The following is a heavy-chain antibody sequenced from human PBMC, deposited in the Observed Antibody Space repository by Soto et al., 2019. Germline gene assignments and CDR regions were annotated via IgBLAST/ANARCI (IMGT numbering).Heavy chain of an antibody. J-gene: IGHJ6*02. CDR2: FSGSGGST. V-gene: IGHV3-23*01. D-gene: IGHD3-10*01. CDR3: ASDWTGETFPCLDV. Sequence: EVQLLESGGGLVQPGGSLRLSCAAAGFTFSNYALTWVRQSPGKGLEWVSAFSGSGGSTYYADSVRGRFTISRDNPKNTLFLQMNSLRVEEPAIYYSASDWTGETFPCLDVWGQGTTVSVSS. CDR1: GFTFSNYA.